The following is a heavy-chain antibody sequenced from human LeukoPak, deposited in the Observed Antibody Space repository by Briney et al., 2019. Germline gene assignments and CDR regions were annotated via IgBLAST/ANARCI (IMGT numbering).Heavy chain of an antibody. CDR3: ARDPLGLNWFDP. D-gene: IGHD7-27*01. V-gene: IGHV4-59*01. CDR1: GGSFSGYY. Sequence: PSETLSLTCAVYGGSFSGYYWSWLRQPPGKGLEWIGYIYYSGSTNYNPSLKSRVTISVDTSKNQFSLKLSSVTAADTAVYYCARDPLGLNWFDPWGQGTLVTVSS. J-gene: IGHJ5*02. CDR2: IYYSGST.